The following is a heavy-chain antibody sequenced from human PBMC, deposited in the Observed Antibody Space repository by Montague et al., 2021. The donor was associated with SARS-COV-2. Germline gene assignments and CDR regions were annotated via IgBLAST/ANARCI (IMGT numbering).Heavy chain of an antibody. V-gene: IGHV3-48*03. CDR1: GFTFSNFE. CDR3: ARDLAVVAATPFDY. Sequence: SLRLSCAASGFTFSNFEMNWVRQAPGKGLEWVSHISVSGNTIYYADSLRGRFTISRDNSKNTLYLQMNSLRAEDTAVYYCARDLAVVAATPFDYWGQGTLVTVSS. J-gene: IGHJ4*02. CDR2: ISVSGNTI. D-gene: IGHD2-15*01.